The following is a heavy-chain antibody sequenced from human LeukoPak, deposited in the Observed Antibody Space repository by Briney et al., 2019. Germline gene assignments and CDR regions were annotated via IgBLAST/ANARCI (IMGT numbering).Heavy chain of an antibody. CDR1: GGSISSSSYY. CDR3: ARGSRGGSYFDY. V-gene: IGHV4-39*07. J-gene: IGHJ4*02. Sequence: SETLSLTCTVSGGSISSSSYYWGWIRQPPGKGLEWIGSIYYSGSTYYNPSLKSRVTISVDTSKNQFSLKLSSVTAADTAVYYCARGSRGGSYFDYWGQGTLVTVSS. D-gene: IGHD2-15*01. CDR2: IYYSGST.